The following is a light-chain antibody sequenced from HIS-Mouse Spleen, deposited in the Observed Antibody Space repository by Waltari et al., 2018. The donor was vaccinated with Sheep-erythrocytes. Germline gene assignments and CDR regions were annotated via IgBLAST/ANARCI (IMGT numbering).Light chain of an antibody. CDR2: GNS. J-gene: IGLJ2*01. CDR1: SSNIGARYA. CDR3: QSYDSSLSGYVV. Sequence: QSVLTPPPSVSGAPGQRVTISCTGSSSNIGARYAVHWYQQLPGTAPKLLIYGNSNRPSGVPDRFSGSKSGTSASLAITGLQAEDEADYYCQSYDSSLSGYVVFGGGTKLTVL. V-gene: IGLV1-40*01.